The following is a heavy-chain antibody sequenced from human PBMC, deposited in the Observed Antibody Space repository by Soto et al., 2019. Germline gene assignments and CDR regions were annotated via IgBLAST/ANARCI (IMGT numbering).Heavy chain of an antibody. Sequence: QVQLVEPGGGVVQPGRSLRLSCAASGFTFSSYGMHWVRQAPGKGLEWVAVIWYDGSNKYYADSVKGRFTISRDNSKNTLYLQMNSLRAEDTAVYYCARDSSGYYYYYYMDVWGKGTTVTVSS. J-gene: IGHJ6*03. CDR2: IWYDGSNK. V-gene: IGHV3-33*01. CDR1: GFTFSSYG. D-gene: IGHD6-19*01. CDR3: ARDSSGYYYYYYMDV.